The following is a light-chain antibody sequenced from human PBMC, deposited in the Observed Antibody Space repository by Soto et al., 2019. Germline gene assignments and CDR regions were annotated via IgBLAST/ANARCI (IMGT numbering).Light chain of an antibody. CDR1: QDISIY. CDR2: AAS. J-gene: IGKJ1*01. Sequence: IQLTQSPSSLSASVGDRVTITCRASQDISIYLAWYQQKPGEAPKLLIYAASTLYGGVPSRFSGSGSGTDFALTITSLQTEDFTTYYCLLDYAYFWAFGQGTKVDI. CDR3: LLDYAYFWA. V-gene: IGKV1-9*01.